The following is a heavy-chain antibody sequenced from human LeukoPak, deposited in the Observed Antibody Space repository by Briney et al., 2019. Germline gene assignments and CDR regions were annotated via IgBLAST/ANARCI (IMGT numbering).Heavy chain of an antibody. CDR3: ARQYYYDSSGYLALDY. CDR2: MNPNSGNT. V-gene: IGHV1-8*03. J-gene: IGHJ4*02. D-gene: IGHD3-22*01. CDR1: GYTFTSYD. Sequence: ASVKVSCKASGYTFTSYDINWVRQATGQGLEWMGWMNPNSGNTGYAQKFQGRVTITRNTSISTAYMELSSPRSEDTAVYYCARQYYYDSSGYLALDYWGQGTLVTVSS.